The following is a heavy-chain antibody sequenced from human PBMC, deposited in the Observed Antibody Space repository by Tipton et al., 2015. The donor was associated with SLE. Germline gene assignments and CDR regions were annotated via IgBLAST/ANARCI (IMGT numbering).Heavy chain of an antibody. V-gene: IGHV4-59*12. J-gene: IGHJ4*02. CDR1: GGSISSYY. D-gene: IGHD2-21*02. CDR2: IYYSGST. CDR3: ARDGDGFDY. Sequence: TLSLTCTVSGGSISSYYWSWIRQPPGKGLEWIGYIYYSGSTNYNPSLKSRVTISVDTSKNQFSLKLSSVTAADTAVYYCARDGDGFDYWGQGTLVTVSS.